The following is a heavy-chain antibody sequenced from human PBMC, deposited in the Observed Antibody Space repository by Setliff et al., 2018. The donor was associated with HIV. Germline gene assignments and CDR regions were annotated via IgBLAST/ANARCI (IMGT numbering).Heavy chain of an antibody. Sequence: SETLSLTCSVSGDSMSSFSSYWGWIRQSPRKGLEWIGSIYPSGTTYYNPSLKSRVTISVDTSKNQFSLKLSSVTAADTAVYYCARDRLYCSGGSCYSVGPNDVFDIWGQGTMVTVSS. D-gene: IGHD2-15*01. CDR3: ARDRLYCSGGSCYSVGPNDVFDI. J-gene: IGHJ3*02. CDR2: IYPSGTT. V-gene: IGHV4-39*07. CDR1: GDSMSSFSSY.